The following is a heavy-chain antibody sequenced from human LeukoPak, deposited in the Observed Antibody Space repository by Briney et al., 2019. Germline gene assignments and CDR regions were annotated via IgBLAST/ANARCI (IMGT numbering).Heavy chain of an antibody. J-gene: IGHJ4*02. D-gene: IGHD3-22*01. Sequence: PGGSLRLSCAASGFTFSSYWMSWVRQAPGKGLEWIGYIYHSGSTYYNPSLKSRVTISVDRSKNQFSLKLSSVTAADTAVYYCARGLGSGYYYPPGYWGQGTLVTVSS. CDR1: GFTFSSYW. CDR3: ARGLGSGYYYPPGY. CDR2: IYHSGST. V-gene: IGHV4-4*02.